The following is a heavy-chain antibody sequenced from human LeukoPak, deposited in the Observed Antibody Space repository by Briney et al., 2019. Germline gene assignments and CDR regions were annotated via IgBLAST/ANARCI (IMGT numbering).Heavy chain of an antibody. J-gene: IGHJ6*02. CDR3: ARDGDYGDYYYGMDV. CDR1: GFTFSSYW. V-gene: IGHV3-7*03. Sequence: PGGSLRLSCAASGFTFSSYWMSWVRQAPGKVLEWVANIKQDGSEKYYVDSVKGRFTISRDNAKNSLYLQMNSLRAEDTAVYYCARDGDYGDYYYGMDVWGQGTTVTVSS. CDR2: IKQDGSEK. D-gene: IGHD4-17*01.